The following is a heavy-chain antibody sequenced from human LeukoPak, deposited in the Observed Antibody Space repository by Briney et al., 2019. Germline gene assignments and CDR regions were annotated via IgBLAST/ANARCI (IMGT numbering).Heavy chain of an antibody. D-gene: IGHD3/OR15-3a*01. CDR3: ARQTGSGLFILP. V-gene: IGHV4-4*02. CDR1: GGSISSNNW. J-gene: IGHJ4*02. CDR2: SYHTGST. Sequence: SGTLSLTCAVSGGSISSNNWWTWVRQPPGKGLQWIGESYHTGSTNYNPALKSRVTISVDKSKNQFSLRLTSVTAADTAVYYCARQTGSGLFILPGGQGTLVTVSS.